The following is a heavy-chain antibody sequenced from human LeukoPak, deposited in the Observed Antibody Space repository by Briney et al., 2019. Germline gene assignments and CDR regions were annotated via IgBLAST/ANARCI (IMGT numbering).Heavy chain of an antibody. D-gene: IGHD3-22*01. CDR2: ISSSGSTI. J-gene: IGHJ4*02. Sequence: GGSLRLSCAASGFTFSDYYMSWIRQAPGKGLEWVSYISSSGSTIYCADSVKGRFTISRDNAKNSLYLQMNSLRAEDTAVYYCARDERVYYDSSGYYYVYWGQGTLVTVSS. V-gene: IGHV3-11*01. CDR1: GFTFSDYY. CDR3: ARDERVYYDSSGYYYVY.